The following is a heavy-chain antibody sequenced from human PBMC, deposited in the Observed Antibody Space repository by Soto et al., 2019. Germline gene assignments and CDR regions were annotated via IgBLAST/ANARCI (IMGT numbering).Heavy chain of an antibody. Sequence: QVQLQESGPGLVKPSETLSLTCTVSGGSISSYYWSWIRQPPGKGLEWIGYIYYSGSTNYNPSLKRRVPISVDTSKNPFSLKLSSVTAADTAVYYCARLMGHYYGSGRHGMDVWGQGTTVTVSS. CDR2: IYYSGST. D-gene: IGHD3-10*01. J-gene: IGHJ6*02. CDR3: ARLMGHYYGSGRHGMDV. V-gene: IGHV4-59*08. CDR1: GGSISSYY.